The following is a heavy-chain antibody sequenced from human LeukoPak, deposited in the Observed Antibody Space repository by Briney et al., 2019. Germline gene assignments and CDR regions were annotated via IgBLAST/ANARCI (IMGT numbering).Heavy chain of an antibody. V-gene: IGHV3-11*01. CDR2: ISHFSTTI. CDR1: GFTFSDYY. D-gene: IGHD2-2*01. CDR3: ARDHRYCSSSNCYEFDL. J-gene: IGHJ4*02. Sequence: GGSLRLSCTASGFTFSDYYIAWVRQAPGKGLEWVSSISHFSTTIYYADSVKGRFTISRDNAKNSLYLQMNSLRAEDTAVYYCARDHRYCSSSNCYEFDLWGQGTLVTVSS.